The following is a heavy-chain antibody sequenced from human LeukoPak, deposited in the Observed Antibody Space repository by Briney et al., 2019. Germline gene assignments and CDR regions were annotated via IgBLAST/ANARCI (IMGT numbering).Heavy chain of an antibody. CDR1: GGSVSSGSYC. V-gene: IGHV4-61*01. Sequence: SETLSLTCTVSGGSVSSGSYCWSWIRQPPGKGLEWIGNIYYSGTTNYNPSLKSRVTISVDTSKNQFSLKLSSVTAADTAVYYCARYYYSFFYMDVWGKGTTLTVS. J-gene: IGHJ6*03. CDR2: IYYSGTT. CDR3: ARYYYSFFYMDV.